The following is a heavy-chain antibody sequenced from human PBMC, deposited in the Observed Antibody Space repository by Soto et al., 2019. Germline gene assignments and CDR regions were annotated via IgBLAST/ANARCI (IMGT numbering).Heavy chain of an antibody. J-gene: IGHJ6*03. CDR2: ITGSTGTT. CDR1: GFTFSNFA. Sequence: EVQVLESGGGSVQPGGSLRLSCAASGFTFSNFAMSWVRHATGKGLEWVSEITGSTGTTYYADSVKGRFIISRDKSKNAVHRQMYRRRAEDTAVYYCAQDTISSPYYMDGWGKGPTVTVSS. CDR3: AQDTISSPYYMDG. V-gene: IGHV3-23*01. D-gene: IGHD2-2*01.